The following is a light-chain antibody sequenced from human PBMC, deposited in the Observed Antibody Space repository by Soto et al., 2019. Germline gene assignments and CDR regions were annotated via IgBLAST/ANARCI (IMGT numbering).Light chain of an antibody. Sequence: DIQMTQSPSTLSAFVGDRVTITCRASQSLSGWLAWYQQKPGKAPKLLIRKATSLESGVPSRYSGRGSGTEFPLTISMLQPDDSATYHCQHYNGYPLTFGGGTKVEIK. CDR1: QSLSGW. V-gene: IGKV1-5*03. J-gene: IGKJ4*01. CDR2: KAT. CDR3: QHYNGYPLT.